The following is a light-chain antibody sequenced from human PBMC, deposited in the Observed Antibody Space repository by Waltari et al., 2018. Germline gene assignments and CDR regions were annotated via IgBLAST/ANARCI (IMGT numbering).Light chain of an antibody. J-gene: IGLJ1*01. Sequence: QSALTQPASVSGSPGQSITISCTGSSSDVGGYNYVSWYQQYPGKFPKIMIYEVNHRPSGVSSRFSGPKSGNTASLTISGLQADDEADYYCSSFTSRHLYVFGTGTAVTVL. CDR2: EVN. CDR3: SSFTSRHLYV. V-gene: IGLV2-14*01. CDR1: SSDVGGYNY.